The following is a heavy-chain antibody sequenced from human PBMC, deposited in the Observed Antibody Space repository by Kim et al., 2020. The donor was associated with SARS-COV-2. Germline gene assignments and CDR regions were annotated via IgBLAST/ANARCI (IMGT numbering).Heavy chain of an antibody. CDR1: GFTFSTYS. Sequence: GGSLRLSCAASGFTFSTYSLNWVRQAPGKGLEWVSSITSTSSYIHYADSLKGRFTISRDNSKNSLYLQMNSLRADDTAVYYCARARFGGCCSSTTCQNWYCDLWGRGALVTVSS. V-gene: IGHV3-21*01. D-gene: IGHD2-2*01. CDR2: ITSTSSYI. J-gene: IGHJ2*01. CDR3: ARARFGGCCSSTTCQNWYCDL.